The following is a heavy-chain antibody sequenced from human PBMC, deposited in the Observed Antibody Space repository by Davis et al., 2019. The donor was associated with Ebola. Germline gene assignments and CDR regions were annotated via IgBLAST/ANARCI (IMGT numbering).Heavy chain of an antibody. CDR1: GGSISSYY. CDR3: ARGGCSSTSCYSFDY. D-gene: IGHD2-2*02. CDR2: IYYSGGT. Sequence: SETLSLTCTVSGGSISSYYWSWIRQPPGKGLEWIGYIYYSGGTNYNPSLKSRVTISLDTSKKQFSLKLSSVTAADTAVYYCARGGCSSTSCYSFDYWGQGTLVTVSS. V-gene: IGHV4-59*01. J-gene: IGHJ4*02.